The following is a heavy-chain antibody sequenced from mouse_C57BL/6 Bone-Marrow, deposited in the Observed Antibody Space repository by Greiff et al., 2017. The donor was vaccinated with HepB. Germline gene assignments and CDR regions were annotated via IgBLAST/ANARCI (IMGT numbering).Heavy chain of an antibody. CDR2: IDPSDSYT. V-gene: IGHV1-59*01. J-gene: IGHJ2*01. CDR1: GYTFTSYW. Sequence: QVQLQQPGAELVRPGTSVKLSCKASGYTFTSYWMHWVKQRPGQGLEWIGVIDPSDSYTNYNQKFKGKATLTVDTSSSTAYMQLSSLTSEDSAFYYCARDYYGSSVDYWGQGTTLTVSS. D-gene: IGHD1-1*01. CDR3: ARDYYGSSVDY.